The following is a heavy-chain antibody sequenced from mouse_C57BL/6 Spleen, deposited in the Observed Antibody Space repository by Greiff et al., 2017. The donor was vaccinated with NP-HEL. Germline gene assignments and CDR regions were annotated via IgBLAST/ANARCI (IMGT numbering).Heavy chain of an antibody. CDR1: GFTFNTYA. Sequence: EVMLVESGGGLVQPKGSLKLSCAASGFTFNTYAMHWVRQAPGKGLEWVARIRSKSSNYATYYADSVKDRFTISRDDSQSMLYLQMNNLKTEDTAMYYCVREENDGYWNWYFDVWGTGTTVTVSS. CDR2: IRSKSSNYAT. CDR3: VREENDGYWNWYFDV. D-gene: IGHD2-3*01. J-gene: IGHJ1*03. V-gene: IGHV10-3*01.